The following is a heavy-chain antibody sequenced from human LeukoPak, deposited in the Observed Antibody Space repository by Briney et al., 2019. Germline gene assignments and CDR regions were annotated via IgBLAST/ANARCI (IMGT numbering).Heavy chain of an antibody. D-gene: IGHD6-13*01. CDR2: IYSGGST. CDR3: ARSFTSSWWPSFDY. V-gene: IGHV3-66*02. Sequence: GGSLRLSCAASGFTVSSNYMSWVRQAPGKGLEWVSIIYSGGSTYYTDSVKGRFTISRDNSKNTLYLQINSLRAEDTAVYYCARSFTSSWWPSFDYWGQGTLVTVSS. CDR1: GFTVSSNY. J-gene: IGHJ4*02.